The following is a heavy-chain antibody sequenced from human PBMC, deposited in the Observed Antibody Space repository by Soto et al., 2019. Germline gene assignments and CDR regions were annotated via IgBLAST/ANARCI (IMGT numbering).Heavy chain of an antibody. D-gene: IGHD2-2*01. J-gene: IGHJ4*02. CDR2: IYPGDSDT. Sequence: GESLKISCKGSGYSFTSYWIGWVRQMPGKGLEWMGIIYPGDSDTRYSPSFQGQVTISADKSISTAYLQWSSLKASDTAMYYCARPALVRYCSSTSCYDGPGYFDYWGQGTLVTVSS. CDR1: GYSFTSYW. CDR3: ARPALVRYCSSTSCYDGPGYFDY. V-gene: IGHV5-51*01.